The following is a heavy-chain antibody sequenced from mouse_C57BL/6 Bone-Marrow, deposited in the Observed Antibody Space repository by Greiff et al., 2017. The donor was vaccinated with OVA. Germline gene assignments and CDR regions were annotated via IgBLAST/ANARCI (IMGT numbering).Heavy chain of an antibody. V-gene: IGHV1-64*01. Sequence: QVQLQQPGAELVKPGASVKLSFKASFYTFPSYWMHWVKQRPGQGLEWIGMIHPNSGSTNYNEKFKSKATLTVDKSSSTAYMQLSSLTAEDSAVYDCARDGRFRAWFAYGGQGTLVTVSA. CDR1: FYTFPSYW. J-gene: IGHJ3*01. CDR2: IHPNSGST. D-gene: IGHD2-3*01. CDR3: ARDGRFRAWFAY.